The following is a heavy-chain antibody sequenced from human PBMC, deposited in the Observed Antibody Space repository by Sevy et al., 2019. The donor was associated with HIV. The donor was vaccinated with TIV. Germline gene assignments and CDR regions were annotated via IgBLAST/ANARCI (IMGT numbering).Heavy chain of an antibody. CDR3: ARPYSNYYYAMDV. CDR1: GDAISGYY. Sequence: SETLSLTCTVSGDAISGYYWSWIRQPPGKGLEWIGYINYSGSTNYNPSLKSRVTISEDTSKNQFSLKLTSVTAADTAVYYCARPYSNYYYAMDVWGQGTTVTVSS. V-gene: IGHV4-59*01. CDR2: INYSGST. J-gene: IGHJ6*02. D-gene: IGHD1-26*01.